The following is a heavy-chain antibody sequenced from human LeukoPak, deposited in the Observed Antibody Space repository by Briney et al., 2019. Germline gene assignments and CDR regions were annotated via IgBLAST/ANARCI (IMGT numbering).Heavy chain of an antibody. J-gene: IGHJ4*02. Sequence: SETLSLTCTVSGGSISSYYWSWIRQPPGKGLEWIGYIYYSGSTNYNPSLKSRVTISVDTPKNQFSLKLSSVTAADTAVYYCALGYSGYDSYYFDYWGQGTLVTVSS. CDR3: ALGYSGYDSYYFDY. V-gene: IGHV4-59*01. CDR1: GGSISSYY. CDR2: IYYSGST. D-gene: IGHD5-12*01.